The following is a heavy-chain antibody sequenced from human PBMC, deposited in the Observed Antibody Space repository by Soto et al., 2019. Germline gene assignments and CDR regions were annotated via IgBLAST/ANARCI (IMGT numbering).Heavy chain of an antibody. J-gene: IGHJ4*02. CDR3: ARDLYVEMATITDDY. V-gene: IGHV3-21*01. CDR2: ISSSSSYI. D-gene: IGHD5-12*01. CDR1: GFTFSSYS. Sequence: GGSLRLSCAASGFTFSSYSMNWVHQAPGKGLEWVSSISSSSSYIYYADSVKGRVTISRDNAKNSLYLQMNSLRAEDTAVYYCARDLYVEMATITDDYWGQGT.